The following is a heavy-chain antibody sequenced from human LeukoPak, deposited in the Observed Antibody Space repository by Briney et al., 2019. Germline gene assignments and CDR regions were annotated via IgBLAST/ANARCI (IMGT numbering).Heavy chain of an antibody. CDR1: GGTFSSYA. CDR2: IIPIFGTA. CDR3: ARRSSHYYDSSGYPGHYYYYYMDV. V-gene: IGHV1-69*13. J-gene: IGHJ6*03. Sequence: SVKVSCKASGGTFSSYAISWVRQAPGQGLEWMGGIIPIFGTANYAQKFQGRVTITADESTSTAYMELSSLRSEDTAVYYCARRSSHYYDSSGYPGHYYYYYMDVWGKGTTVTVSS. D-gene: IGHD3-22*01.